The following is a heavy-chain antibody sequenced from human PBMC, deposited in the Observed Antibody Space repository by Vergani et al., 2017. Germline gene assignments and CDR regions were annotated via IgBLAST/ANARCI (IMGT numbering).Heavy chain of an antibody. V-gene: IGHV1-46*03. D-gene: IGHD3-10*01. Sequence: QVLLVQSGAEVKKPGASVRVSCKTSGYTFTNYYIHWVRQAPGQGLEWMGIINPSGGSTTYAQQFQGRLTMTRDTSTSTVYMDLSNLRSEDTAMYYCARTSSISGSYYNCEWDYWGQGTLVVVSS. J-gene: IGHJ4*02. CDR1: GYTFTNYY. CDR3: ARTSSISGSYYNCEWDY. CDR2: INPSGGST.